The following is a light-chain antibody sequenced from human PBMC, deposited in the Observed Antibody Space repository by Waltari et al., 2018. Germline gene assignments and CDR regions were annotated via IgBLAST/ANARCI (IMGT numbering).Light chain of an antibody. CDR1: SSDVGRYNL. CDR2: EAS. CDR3: CSYSGSSTLV. J-gene: IGLJ2*01. V-gene: IGLV2-23*01. Sequence: QSALTQPASVSGSPGQSITISCTGTSSDVGRYNLVSWYQQHPGKAPKLMIYEASTRPPGFSNRFAGSTSGNTASLTIAVLQAEDGADYYCCSYSGSSTLVFGGGTKLTVL.